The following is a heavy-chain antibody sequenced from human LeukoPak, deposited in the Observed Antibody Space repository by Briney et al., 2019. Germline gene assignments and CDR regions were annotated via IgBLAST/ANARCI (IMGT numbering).Heavy chain of an antibody. J-gene: IGHJ3*02. CDR3: ARVRTNGVWDDAFDI. CDR2: IWYDGSNK. V-gene: IGHV3-33*01. CDR1: GFTFSSYG. Sequence: PGGSLRLSCAASGFTFSSYGMHWVRQAPGKGLEWVAVIWYDGSNKYYADSVKGRFTISRDNSENTLYLQMNSLRAEDTAVYYCARVRTNGVWDDAFDIWGQGTMVTVSS. D-gene: IGHD2-8*01.